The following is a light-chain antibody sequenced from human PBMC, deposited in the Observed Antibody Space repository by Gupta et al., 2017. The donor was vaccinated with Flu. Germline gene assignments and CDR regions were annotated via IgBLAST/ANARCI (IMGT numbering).Light chain of an antibody. CDR2: RVS. Sequence: VTVGQPTTISCRASQGLVYSDRNTYLDWFQQRPGQSPRRLIYRVSYRESGVPDRFSGSGSGTNFTLKISRVEAEDVGIYFCKQCVHWPWAFGQGTTVEIK. CDR3: KQCVHWPWA. V-gene: IGKV2-30*01. CDR1: QGLVYSDRNTY. J-gene: IGKJ1*01.